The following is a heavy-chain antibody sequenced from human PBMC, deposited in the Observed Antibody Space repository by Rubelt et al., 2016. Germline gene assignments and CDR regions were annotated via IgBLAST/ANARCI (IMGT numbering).Heavy chain of an antibody. CDR3: ARESYSSSWYGDFDY. V-gene: IGHV3-33*05. Sequence: SGFTFSSYGMHWVRQAPRKGLEWVAVISYDGSHKYYADAVKGRFTISRDNSKNTLYLQMNSLRAEDTAVYYCARESYSSSWYGDFDYWGQGTLVTVSS. J-gene: IGHJ4*02. D-gene: IGHD6-13*01. CDR1: GFTFSSYG. CDR2: ISYDGSHK.